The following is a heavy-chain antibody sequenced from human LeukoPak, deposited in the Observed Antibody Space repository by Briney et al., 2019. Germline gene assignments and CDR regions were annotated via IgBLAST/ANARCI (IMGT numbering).Heavy chain of an antibody. CDR3: ARDHGSSWYHYYYYMDV. CDR1: GYTFTGYY. CDR2: INPNSGGT. V-gene: IGHV1-2*02. Sequence: GASVKVSCKASGYTFTGYYMHWVRQAPGQGLEWMGWINPNSGGTNYAQKFQGRVTMTRDTSISTAYMELSRLRSDDTAVYYCARDHGSSWYHYYYYMDVWGKGTTVTVSS. J-gene: IGHJ6*03. D-gene: IGHD6-13*01.